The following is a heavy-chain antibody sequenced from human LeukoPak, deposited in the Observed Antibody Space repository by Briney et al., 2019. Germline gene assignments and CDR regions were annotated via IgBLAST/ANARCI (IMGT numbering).Heavy chain of an antibody. Sequence: GGSLRLSCAASGFTFSSYWMSWVRQAPGKGLEWVANIKHDGSDKYYVDSVKGRFTISRDNAENSLYLQMNSLRAEDTAMYYCARSQSLGYWGQGNLVTVSS. V-gene: IGHV3-7*04. CDR1: GFTFSSYW. CDR2: IKHDGSDK. J-gene: IGHJ4*02. CDR3: ARSQSLGY.